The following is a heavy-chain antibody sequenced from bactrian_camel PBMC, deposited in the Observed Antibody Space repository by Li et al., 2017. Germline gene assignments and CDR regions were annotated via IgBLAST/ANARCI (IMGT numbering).Heavy chain of an antibody. J-gene: IGHJ4*01. D-gene: IGHD3*01. Sequence: QLVESGGGSVQPGGSLRLSCAASGFTFGRNGMSWVRQAPGKGLEWVSGIYSDGTYTHYSDFAKGRFTISQDKANNTLYLQMNSLKPEDTAMYYCAASLGKTHCHAAFFLTRARPNFCYMGQGTQVTVS. CDR2: IYSDGTYT. CDR1: GFTFGRNG. V-gene: IGHV3S7*01.